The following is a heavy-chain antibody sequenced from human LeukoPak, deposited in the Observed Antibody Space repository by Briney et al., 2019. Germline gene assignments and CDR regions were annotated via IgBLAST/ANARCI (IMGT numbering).Heavy chain of an antibody. V-gene: IGHV3-23*01. Sequence: GRSLRLSCAASGFTFSSYAMSWVRQAPGKGLEWVSAISGSGGSTYYADSVKGRFTISRDDSKNTLYLQMNSLRAEDTAVYYCELQAARFYYYGMDVWGQGTTVTVSS. CDR3: ELQAARFYYYGMDV. J-gene: IGHJ6*02. D-gene: IGHD6-25*01. CDR2: ISGSGGST. CDR1: GFTFSSYA.